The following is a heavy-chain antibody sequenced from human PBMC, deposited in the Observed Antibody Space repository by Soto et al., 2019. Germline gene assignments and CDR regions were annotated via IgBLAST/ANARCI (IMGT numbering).Heavy chain of an antibody. CDR2: INPNSGGT. CDR3: ARVGGYYDSSGYLSYYYGMDV. CDR1: GYTFTGYY. V-gene: IGHV1-2*04. J-gene: IGHJ6*02. D-gene: IGHD3-22*01. Sequence: ASVKVSCKASGYTFTGYYMHWVRQAPGQGLEWMGWINPNSGGTNYAQKFQGWITMTRDTSISTAYMELSRLRSDDTAVYYCARVGGYYDSSGYLSYYYGMDVWGQGTTVTVSS.